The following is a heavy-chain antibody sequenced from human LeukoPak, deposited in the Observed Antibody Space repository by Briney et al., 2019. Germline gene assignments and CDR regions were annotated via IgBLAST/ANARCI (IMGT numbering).Heavy chain of an antibody. D-gene: IGHD3-10*01. V-gene: IGHV5-51*01. CDR1: GYKFTDYW. CDR2: IYPGDSDT. J-gene: IGHJ4*02. Sequence: GESLKISCVASGYKFTDYWIGWVRQMPGKGLEWMVMIYPGDSDTRYSPSFQGQVTISADNSVNTAYLQWSSLKASDTAMYYCARHGVQAGFGEFPFDYWGQGTLVTVSS. CDR3: ARHGVQAGFGEFPFDY.